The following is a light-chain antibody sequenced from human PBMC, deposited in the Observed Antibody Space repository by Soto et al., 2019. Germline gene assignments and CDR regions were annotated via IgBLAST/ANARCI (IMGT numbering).Light chain of an antibody. CDR2: EVS. Sequence: QSALTQPASVSGSPGQSITLSCTGTSSDVGSYNLVSWYQQHPGKAPKLMIYEVSKRPSGVSNRFSGSNSGNTASRTISGLQAEDEADYYCCSYAGSSTPYVFGTGTKLTVL. J-gene: IGLJ1*01. V-gene: IGLV2-23*02. CDR3: CSYAGSSTPYV. CDR1: SSDVGSYNL.